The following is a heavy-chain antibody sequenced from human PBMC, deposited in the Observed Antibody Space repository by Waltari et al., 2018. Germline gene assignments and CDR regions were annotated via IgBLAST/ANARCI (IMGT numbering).Heavy chain of an antibody. CDR1: AVSIPPNRHY. D-gene: IGHD5-12*01. CDR3: ATYIGASVGTAAFDV. Sequence: QLQLQESGPRLVRPSETLSLICRVSAVSIPPNRHYWAWIRQSPGQGLEWIGTVSYSGTTYISPSLKSRVSVSRDTSKNQVSLILGSVTAADMAVYYCATYIGASVGTAAFDVWGQGTMVTVSS. CDR2: VSYSGTT. V-gene: IGHV4-39*01. J-gene: IGHJ3*01.